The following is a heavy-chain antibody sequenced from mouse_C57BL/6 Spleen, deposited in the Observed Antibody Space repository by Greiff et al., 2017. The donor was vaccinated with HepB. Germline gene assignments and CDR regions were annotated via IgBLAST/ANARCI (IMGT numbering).Heavy chain of an antibody. J-gene: IGHJ3*01. Sequence: QVQLQQSGAELVRPGASVTLSCKASGYTFTDYEMHWVKQTPVHGLEWIGAIDPETGGTAYNQKFKGKAILTADKSSSTAYMELRSLTSEDSAVYDCTRHWDRAWFADWGQGTLVTVSA. D-gene: IGHD4-1*01. V-gene: IGHV1-15*01. CDR1: GYTFTDYE. CDR3: TRHWDRAWFAD. CDR2: IDPETGGT.